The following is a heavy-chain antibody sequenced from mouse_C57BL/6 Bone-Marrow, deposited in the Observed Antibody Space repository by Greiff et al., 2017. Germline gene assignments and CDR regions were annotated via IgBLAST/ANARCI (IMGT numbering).Heavy chain of an antibody. CDR2: IDPEIGDT. Sequence: DVKLVESGAELVRPGASVKLSCTASGFNIKDDYIHWVKQRPEQGLEWIGWIDPEIGDTEYASKFQGKATITSDTSSNTAYLQLSSLTSEDTAVYCCSSFDGNYFDFWGQGTPLTVAS. V-gene: IGHV14-4*01. J-gene: IGHJ2*01. CDR3: SSFDGNYFDF. CDR1: GFNIKDDY. D-gene: IGHD2-3*01.